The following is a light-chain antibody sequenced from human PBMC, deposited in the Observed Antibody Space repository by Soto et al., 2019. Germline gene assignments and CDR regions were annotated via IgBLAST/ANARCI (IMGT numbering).Light chain of an antibody. CDR1: HIIPNNY. CDR2: DAS. V-gene: IGKV3D-20*01. Sequence: EIVLTQSPATLSLSPGERATLSCGASHIIPNNYLAWYQQKPGLAPRLLFSDASKRATGVPDRFSGSGSGSAFTLTISRLDLDDIAVYYCQQYGSSPRTFGRGTKVEV. J-gene: IGKJ1*01. CDR3: QQYGSSPRT.